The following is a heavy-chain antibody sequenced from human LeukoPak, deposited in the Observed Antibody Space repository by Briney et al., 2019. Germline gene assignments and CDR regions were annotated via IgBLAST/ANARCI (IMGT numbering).Heavy chain of an antibody. D-gene: IGHD5-18*01. J-gene: IGHJ4*02. Sequence: PSETLSLTCAVYGGSFSGYYWSWIRQPPGKGREWIGEINHCGSTNYNPSLKSRVTISVDTSKNQFSLKLSSVTAADTAVYYCASRTAMVTWAYWGQGTLVTVSS. V-gene: IGHV4-34*01. CDR2: INHCGST. CDR1: GGSFSGYY. CDR3: ASRTAMVTWAY.